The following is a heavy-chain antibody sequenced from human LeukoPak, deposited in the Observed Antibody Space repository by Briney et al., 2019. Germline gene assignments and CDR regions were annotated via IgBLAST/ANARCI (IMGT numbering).Heavy chain of an antibody. CDR1: GFTFSSYA. Sequence: QPGGSLRLSCAASGFTFSSYAMNWVRQAPGKGLEWVSYISSSSTIIYNADSVKGRFTISRDNAKNSLFLQMNSLRDEDTAVYYCAREPLDYWGQGTLVTVSS. V-gene: IGHV3-48*02. CDR2: ISSSSTII. CDR3: AREPLDY. J-gene: IGHJ4*02.